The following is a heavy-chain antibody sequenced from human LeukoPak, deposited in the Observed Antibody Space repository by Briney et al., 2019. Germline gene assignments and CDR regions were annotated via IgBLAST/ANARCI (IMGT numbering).Heavy chain of an antibody. CDR2: TNPTGGST. J-gene: IGHJ4*02. CDR1: GYTFTSYY. CDR3: AREMTPETYYDILTGRGFDY. Sequence: ASVKVSCKASGYTFTSYYINWVRQAPGQGLEWMGITNPTGGSTSYAQKFQGRVTMTRDTSTSTVYMELSSLRSEDTAVYYCAREMTPETYYDILTGRGFDYWGQGTLVTVSS. V-gene: IGHV1-46*01. D-gene: IGHD3-9*01.